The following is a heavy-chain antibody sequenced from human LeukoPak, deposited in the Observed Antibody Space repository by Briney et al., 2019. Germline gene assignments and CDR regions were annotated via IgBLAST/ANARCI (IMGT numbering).Heavy chain of an antibody. D-gene: IGHD3-9*01. CDR2: IYPGDSDT. CDR1: GYSLTSYW. Sequence: GESLKISCKGSGYSLTSYWIGWVRQMPGKGLEWMGIIYPGDSDTRYSPSFQGQVTISADKSISTAYLQWSSLKASDTAMYYCARRALGGDILTGYYSYFDYWGQGTPVTVSS. V-gene: IGHV5-51*01. J-gene: IGHJ4*02. CDR3: ARRALGGDILTGYYSYFDY.